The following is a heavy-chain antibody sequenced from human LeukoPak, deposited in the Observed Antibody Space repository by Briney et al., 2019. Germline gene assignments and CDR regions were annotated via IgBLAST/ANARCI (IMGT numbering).Heavy chain of an antibody. CDR3: ARVDEGFDP. CDR1: GFTFTDYW. V-gene: IGHV3-21*01. D-gene: IGHD3/OR15-3a*01. J-gene: IGHJ5*02. Sequence: GGSLRLSCAASGFTFTDYWMTWVRQAPGKGLEWVSSISSSSSYIYYADSVKGRLTISRDNAKNSLYLQMNSLRAEDTAVYYCARVDEGFDPWGQGTLVTVSS. CDR2: ISSSSSYI.